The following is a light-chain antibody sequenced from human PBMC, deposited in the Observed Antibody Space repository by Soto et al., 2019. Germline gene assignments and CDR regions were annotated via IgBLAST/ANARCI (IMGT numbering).Light chain of an antibody. CDR3: SSRTTTTPFYVV. V-gene: IGLV2-14*01. Sequence: QSVLTQPASVSGSPGQSITISCTGTSSDVGGYNYVSWYQQHPGKAPKLMIYEVSNRPSGVSNRFSGSKSGNTASLTISGLRAEEEADYSCSSRTTTTPFYVVLGGGTKLPVL. J-gene: IGLJ2*01. CDR1: SSDVGGYNY. CDR2: EVS.